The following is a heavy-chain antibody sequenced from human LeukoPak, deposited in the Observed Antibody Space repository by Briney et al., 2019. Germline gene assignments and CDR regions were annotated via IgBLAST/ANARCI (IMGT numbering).Heavy chain of an antibody. CDR2: IRYDGSNK. CDR1: GFTFSSYG. D-gene: IGHD1-26*01. CDR3: AKDPSSGSYPFDY. J-gene: IGHJ4*02. Sequence: PGGSLRLSCAASGFTFSSYGMHWVRQAPGKGLEWVAFIRYDGSNKYYADSVKGRFTISRDNSKNTLYLQMNSLRAEDTAVYYCAKDPSSGSYPFDYWGQGTLVTVSS. V-gene: IGHV3-30*02.